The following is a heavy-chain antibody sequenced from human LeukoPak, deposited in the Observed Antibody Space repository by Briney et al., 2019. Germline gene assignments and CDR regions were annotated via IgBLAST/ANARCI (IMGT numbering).Heavy chain of an antibody. J-gene: IGHJ4*02. D-gene: IGHD3-10*01. Sequence: GGSLRLSCAASGFTLSSYWMSWVRQAPGKGLEWVANIKQDGSEKYYVDSVKGRFTISRDNAKNSLYLQMNSLRAEDTAVYYCARDPITMDYWGQGTLVTVSS. CDR3: ARDPITMDY. CDR2: IKQDGSEK. V-gene: IGHV3-7*01. CDR1: GFTLSSYW.